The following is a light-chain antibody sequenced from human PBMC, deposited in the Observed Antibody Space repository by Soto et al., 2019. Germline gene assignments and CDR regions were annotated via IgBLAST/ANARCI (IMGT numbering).Light chain of an antibody. CDR3: LQFKSWPPMYT. CDR2: GPS. V-gene: IGKV3-15*01. CDR1: QDIGGK. Sequence: EIVLTQSPVTLSVSPGERVTLSCRASQDIGGKLAWYQQKPGQAPRLLLSGPSTRASGIPARFSGSESGTEFTRTISSLQSEDFAVYYCLQFKSWPPMYTFGQGPKLDIK. J-gene: IGKJ2*01.